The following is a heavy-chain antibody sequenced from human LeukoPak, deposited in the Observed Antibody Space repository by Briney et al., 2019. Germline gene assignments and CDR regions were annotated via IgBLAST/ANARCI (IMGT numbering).Heavy chain of an antibody. V-gene: IGHV1-2*02. CDR3: AREQDYVINYFDY. J-gene: IGHJ4*02. D-gene: IGHD4-17*01. CDR1: GYTFTGYY. CDR2: INPNSGGT. Sequence: ASVTVSCTASGYTFTGYYVHWVRQAPGQGLEWMGWINPNSGGTNYAQKFQGRVTMTRDTSISTAYMELSRLRSDDTAVYYCAREQDYVINYFDYWGQGTLVTVSS.